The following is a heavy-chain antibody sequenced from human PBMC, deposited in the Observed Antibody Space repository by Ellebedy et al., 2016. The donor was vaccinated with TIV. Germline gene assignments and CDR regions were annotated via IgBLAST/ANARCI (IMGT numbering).Heavy chain of an antibody. CDR1: GYNFTAYW. D-gene: IGHD3-10*01. CDR3: MAGIGAS. J-gene: IGHJ5*02. Sequence: GESLKISCKGSGYNFTAYWIYWVRQMPEKGLEWMGRIAPSDSYTNYDPSFQGQVTFSTDNSLSTAYLHWSRLEASATARHYCMAGIGASWGQGTLVTVSS. CDR2: IAPSDSYT. V-gene: IGHV5-10-1*01.